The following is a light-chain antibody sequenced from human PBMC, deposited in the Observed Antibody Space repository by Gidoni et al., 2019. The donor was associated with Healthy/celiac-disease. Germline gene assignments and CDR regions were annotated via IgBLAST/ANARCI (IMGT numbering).Light chain of an antibody. CDR2: DVS. CDR3: SSYTSSSPGV. J-gene: IGLJ3*02. Sequence: QSALTQPASVSGSPGQSITISCTGTSSDVGGYNYVSWYQQHPGKAPKLMIYDVSNRPSGVSNRFSGSKSGNTTSLTISGLLAEDEADYYCSSYTSSSPGVFGGGTKLTVL. V-gene: IGLV2-14*01. CDR1: SSDVGGYNY.